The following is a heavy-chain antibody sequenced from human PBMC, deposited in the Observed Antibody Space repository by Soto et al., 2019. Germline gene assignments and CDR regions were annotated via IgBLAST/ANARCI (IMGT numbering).Heavy chain of an antibody. CDR2: IYYSGST. J-gene: IGHJ5*02. D-gene: IGHD3-3*01. V-gene: IGHV4-39*01. CDR3: ARHSVDRIFGVVAQPNWFDP. CDR1: GGSISSSSYY. Sequence: SETLSLTCTVSGGSISSSSYYWGWIRQPPGKGLEWIGSIYYSGSTYYNPSLKSRVTISVDTSKNQFSLKLSSVTAADTAVYYCARHSVDRIFGVVAQPNWFDPWGQGTLVTVSS.